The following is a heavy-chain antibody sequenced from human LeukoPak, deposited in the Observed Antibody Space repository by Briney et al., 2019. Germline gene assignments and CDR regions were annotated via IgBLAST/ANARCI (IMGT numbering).Heavy chain of an antibody. J-gene: IGHJ4*02. CDR1: GFTFSSYA. V-gene: IGHV3-23*01. CDR3: AKDGGYYYDSSGYLDY. CDR2: ISGSGGST. Sequence: GGSLRLSCAASGFTFSSYAMSWVRQAPGKGLEWVSAISGSGGSTYYADSVKGRFTISRDSSKNTLYLQMNSLRAEDTAVYYCAKDGGYYYDSSGYLDYWGQGTLVTVSS. D-gene: IGHD3-22*01.